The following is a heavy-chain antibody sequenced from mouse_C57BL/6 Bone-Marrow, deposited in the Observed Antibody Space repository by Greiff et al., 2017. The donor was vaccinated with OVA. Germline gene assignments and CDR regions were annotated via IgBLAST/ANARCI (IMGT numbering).Heavy chain of an antibody. Sequence: EVQLVESGPELVKPGASVKIPCKASGYTFTDYNMDWVKQSHGKSLEWIGDINPNNGGTIYNQKFKGKATLTVDKSSSTAYMELRSLTSEDTAVDYCAREGVTWFAYWGQGTLVTVSA. CDR3: AREGVTWFAY. V-gene: IGHV1-18*01. CDR2: INPNNGGT. J-gene: IGHJ3*01. CDR1: GYTFTDYN.